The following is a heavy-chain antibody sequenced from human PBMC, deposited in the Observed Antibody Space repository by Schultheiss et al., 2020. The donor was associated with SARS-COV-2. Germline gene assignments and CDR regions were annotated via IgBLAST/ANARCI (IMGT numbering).Heavy chain of an antibody. CDR2: INHSGST. D-gene: IGHD2-15*01. Sequence: GSLRLSCAASGFTFSIYGMHWVRQAPGKGLEWIGEINHSGSTNYNPSLKSRVTISVDTSKNQFSLKLSSVTAADTAVYYCARPRGGRSDSRLDYWGQGTLVTVSS. CDR1: GFTFSIYG. V-gene: IGHV4-34*01. J-gene: IGHJ4*02. CDR3: ARPRGGRSDSRLDY.